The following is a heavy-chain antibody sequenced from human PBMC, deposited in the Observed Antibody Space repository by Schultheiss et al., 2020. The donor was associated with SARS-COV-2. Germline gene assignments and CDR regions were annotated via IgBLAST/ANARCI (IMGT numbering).Heavy chain of an antibody. CDR2: INPNSGGT. V-gene: IGHV1-2*06. CDR3: AVRRDGYNYFDY. CDR1: GYTFTGYY. D-gene: IGHD5-24*01. Sequence: ASVKVSCKASGYTFTGYYMHWVRQAPGQGLEWMGRINPNSGGTNYAQKFQGRVTMNSDTSITTTYMELSRLRSDDTAVYYCAVRRDGYNYFDYWGQGTLVTVSS. J-gene: IGHJ4*02.